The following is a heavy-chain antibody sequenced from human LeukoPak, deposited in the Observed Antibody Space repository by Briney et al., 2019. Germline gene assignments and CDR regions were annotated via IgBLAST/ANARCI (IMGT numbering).Heavy chain of an antibody. Sequence: GGSLRLSCAASGFTFSSSAMSWVRQAPGKGLEWVSAISNNGGYTYYADSVKGRFTISRDNSKNTLYLQMNSLRAEDTAVYYCAKDREEQQLAQGAFDIWGQGTMVTVSS. J-gene: IGHJ3*02. CDR3: AKDREEQQLAQGAFDI. CDR1: GFTFSSSA. D-gene: IGHD6-13*01. CDR2: ISNNGGYT. V-gene: IGHV3-23*01.